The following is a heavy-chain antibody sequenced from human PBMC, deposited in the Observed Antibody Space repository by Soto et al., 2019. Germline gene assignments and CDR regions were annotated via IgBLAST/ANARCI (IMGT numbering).Heavy chain of an antibody. CDR1: GFTFTSSA. D-gene: IGHD3-22*01. Sequence: SVKVSCKASGFTFTSSAVQWVRQARGQRLEWIGWIIVGSGNTNYAQKFQERVTITRDMSTSTAYMELSSLRSEDTAVYYCAAESTYYYDSSGPLSLDYWGQGTLVTVSS. V-gene: IGHV1-58*01. CDR2: IIVGSGNT. CDR3: AAESTYYYDSSGPLSLDY. J-gene: IGHJ4*02.